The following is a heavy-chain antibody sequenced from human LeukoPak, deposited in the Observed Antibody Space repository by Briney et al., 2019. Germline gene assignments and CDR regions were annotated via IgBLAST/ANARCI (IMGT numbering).Heavy chain of an antibody. J-gene: IGHJ4*02. CDR1: GFSFSSYA. V-gene: IGHV3-30*04. CDR3: ARGSPYDSSGYYQSTLYGFDY. Sequence: GGSLRLSCAASGFSFSSYAMHWVRQAPGKGLEWVAVISYDGSNKYYADSVKGRFTISRDNSKNTLYLQMNSLRAEDTAVYYCARGSPYDSSGYYQSTLYGFDYWGQGTLVTVSS. CDR2: ISYDGSNK. D-gene: IGHD3-22*01.